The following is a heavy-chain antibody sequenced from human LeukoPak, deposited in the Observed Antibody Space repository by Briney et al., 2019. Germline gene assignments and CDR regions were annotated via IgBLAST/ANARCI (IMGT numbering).Heavy chain of an antibody. CDR1: GYSFTSYW. CDR2: IDPSDSYT. Sequence: GESLKISCKGSGYSFTSYWISWVRQMPGKGLEWMGRIDPSDSYTNYSPSFQGHVTISADKSISTAYLQWSSLKPSDTAMYYCARLGDGYNSHFQHWGQGTLVTVSS. V-gene: IGHV5-10-1*01. D-gene: IGHD5-24*01. CDR3: ARLGDGYNSHFQH. J-gene: IGHJ1*01.